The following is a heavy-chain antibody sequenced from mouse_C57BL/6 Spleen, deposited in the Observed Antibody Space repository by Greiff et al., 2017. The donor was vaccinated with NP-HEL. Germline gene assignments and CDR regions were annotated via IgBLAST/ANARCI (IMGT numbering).Heavy chain of an antibody. V-gene: IGHV1-50*01. CDR2: IDPSDSYT. CDR1: GYTFTSYW. D-gene: IGHD2-3*01. Sequence: VQLQQPGAELVKPGASVKLSCKASGYTFTSYWMQWVKQRPGQGLEWIGEIDPSDSYTNYNQKFKGKATLTVDTSSSTAYMQLSSLTSEDSAVYYCASGYDGYYKSYFDYWGQGTTLTVSS. J-gene: IGHJ2*01. CDR3: ASGYDGYYKSYFDY.